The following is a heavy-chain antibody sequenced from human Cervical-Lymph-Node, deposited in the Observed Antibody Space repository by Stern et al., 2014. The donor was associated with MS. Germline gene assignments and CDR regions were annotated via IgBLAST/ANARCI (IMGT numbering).Heavy chain of an antibody. CDR2: IEPNSGGT. CDR1: GYSFTAYY. V-gene: IGHV1-2*02. J-gene: IGHJ6*02. Sequence: QVQLVQSGAEVKKPGASVKVSCKASGYSFTAYYMHWVRQAPGQGLEWMGWIEPNSGGTESAQNFQGRVTMTRDTSISTFYMELSGLTSDDTAVFYCARERHSMDVWGQGTTVTVSS. CDR3: ARERHSMDV.